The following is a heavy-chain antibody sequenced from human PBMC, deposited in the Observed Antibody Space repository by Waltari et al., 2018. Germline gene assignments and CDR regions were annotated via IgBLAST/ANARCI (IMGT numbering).Heavy chain of an antibody. CDR3: ARGHRGSRPL. J-gene: IGHJ4*02. D-gene: IGHD3-10*01. CDR1: GFPVSSDS. CDR2: IYSGGSA. Sequence: EVRLVESGGDLVQPGGSLRLSCAASGFPVSSDSMNWLRQAPGKGLEWVSVIYSGGSANHTDSVKGRFIVSRDNSRNTLYLQMNGLRADDTAIYYCARGHRGSRPLWGQGTLVTVSS. V-gene: IGHV3-53*01.